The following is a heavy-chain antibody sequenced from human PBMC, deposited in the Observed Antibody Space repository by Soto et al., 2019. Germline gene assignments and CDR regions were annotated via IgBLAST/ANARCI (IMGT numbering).Heavy chain of an antibody. D-gene: IGHD6-6*01. CDR3: ARYPMLRRSSKSGGFDY. J-gene: IGHJ4*02. Sequence: PSETLSLTCTVSGGSISSGGYYWSWIRQHPGKGLEWIGYIYYSGSTYYNPSLKSRVTISVDTSKNQFSLKLSSVTAADTAVYYCARYPMLRRSSKSGGFDYWGQGTLVTVSS. V-gene: IGHV4-31*03. CDR1: GGSISSGGYY. CDR2: IYYSGST.